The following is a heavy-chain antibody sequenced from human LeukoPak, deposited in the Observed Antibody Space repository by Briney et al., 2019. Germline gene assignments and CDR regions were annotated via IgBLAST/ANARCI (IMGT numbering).Heavy chain of an antibody. D-gene: IGHD6-19*01. CDR1: GGSISSYY. CDR3: ARDSPGIAVAGTFDY. CDR2: IYTSGST. V-gene: IGHV4-4*07. Sequence: PSETLSLTRTVSGGSISSYYWSWIRQPAGKGLEWIGRIYTSGSTNYNPSLKSRVTMSVDTSKNQFSLKLSSVTAADTAVYYCARDSPGIAVAGTFDYWGQGTLVTVSS. J-gene: IGHJ4*02.